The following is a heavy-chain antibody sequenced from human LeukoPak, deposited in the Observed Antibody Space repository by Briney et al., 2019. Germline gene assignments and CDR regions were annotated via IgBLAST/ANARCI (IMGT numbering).Heavy chain of an antibody. J-gene: IGHJ4*02. CDR2: ISYDGSDK. CDR3: ARDGYSYALVYSFDY. D-gene: IGHD5-18*01. CDR1: GFTFSSYA. Sequence: PGGSLLLSCAASGFTFSSYAMHWVRQAPGKGLEWVALISYDGSDKYYADSVKGRFTISRDNSKSTLYLQMNGLRAEDTAVYHCARDGYSYALVYSFDYWGQGTLVTVSS. V-gene: IGHV3-30*04.